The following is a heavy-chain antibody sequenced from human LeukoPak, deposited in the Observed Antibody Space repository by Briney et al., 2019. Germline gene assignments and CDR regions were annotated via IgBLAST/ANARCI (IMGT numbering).Heavy chain of an antibody. CDR2: IIPIFGTA. V-gene: IGHV1-69*13. Sequence: SVKVSCKASGGTFSSYAISWVRQAPGQGLEWMGGIIPIFGTANYAQKFQGRVTITADESTSTAYMELSSLGSEDTAVYYCARVYYYDSSGYLDYYYYMDVWGKGTTVTVSS. CDR3: ARVYYYDSSGYLDYYYYMDV. D-gene: IGHD3-22*01. CDR1: GGTFSSYA. J-gene: IGHJ6*03.